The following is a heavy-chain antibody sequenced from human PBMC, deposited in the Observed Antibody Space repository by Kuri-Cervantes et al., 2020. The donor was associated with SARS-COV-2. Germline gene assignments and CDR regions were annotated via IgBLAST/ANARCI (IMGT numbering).Heavy chain of an antibody. CDR2: ISGYNLTT. J-gene: IGHJ4*02. V-gene: IGHV1-18*04. D-gene: IGHD1-26*01. CDR1: GYIFTSYG. Sequence: ASVKVSCKASGYIFTSYGISWVRQSPGQGLEWMGWISGYNLTTIYAQKVQDRVTMTVDTSTYTAFMEVRSLRSDDTAVYYCAIDRWDAILDYWGQGTLVTVSS. CDR3: AIDRWDAILDY.